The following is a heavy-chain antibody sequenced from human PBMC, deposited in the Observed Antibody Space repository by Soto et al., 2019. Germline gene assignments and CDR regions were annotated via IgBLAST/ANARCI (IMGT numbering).Heavy chain of an antibody. CDR2: IRSKPYDGTT. CDR1: GVTLDDYA. D-gene: IGHD3-10*01. Sequence: PGGSLRLSCTASGVTLDDYAMSWFRQDTGKGLEWVGFIRSKPYDGTTEYAASAKGRFTISRDDSKSIAYLQMNSLKTEDTAVYYCAKDLFSMVRGASYYSYGMDVWGQGTTVTVSS. CDR3: AKDLFSMVRGASYYSYGMDV. J-gene: IGHJ6*02. V-gene: IGHV3-49*03.